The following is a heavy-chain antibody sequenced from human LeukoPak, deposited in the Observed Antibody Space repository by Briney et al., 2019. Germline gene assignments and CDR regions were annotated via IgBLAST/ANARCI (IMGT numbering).Heavy chain of an antibody. CDR2: IYYSGST. V-gene: IGHV4-59*12. J-gene: IGHJ5*02. Sequence: SETLSLTCTVSGGSISSYYWSWIRQPPGKGLEWIGYIYYSGSTNYNPSLKSRVTISVDTSKNQFSLKLSSVTAADTAVYYCARIYSGSYGVRKNNWFDPWGQGTLVTVSS. CDR3: ARIYSGSYGVRKNNWFDP. D-gene: IGHD1-26*01. CDR1: GGSISSYY.